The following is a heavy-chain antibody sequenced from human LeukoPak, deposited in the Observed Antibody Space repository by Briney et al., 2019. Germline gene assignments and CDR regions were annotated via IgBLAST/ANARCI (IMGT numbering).Heavy chain of an antibody. V-gene: IGHV1-2*06. CDR1: GYTFTGYY. D-gene: IGHD3-9*01. CDR3: ARDGQYYDILTGYYYYYGMDV. CDR2: INPNSGGT. Sequence: GASVKVSCKASGYTFTGYYMHWVRQAPGQGLEWMGRINPNSGGTNYAQKFQGRVTMTRDTSISTAYMELSRLRSDDTAVYYCARDGQYYDILTGYYYYYGMDVWGQGTTVTVSS. J-gene: IGHJ6*02.